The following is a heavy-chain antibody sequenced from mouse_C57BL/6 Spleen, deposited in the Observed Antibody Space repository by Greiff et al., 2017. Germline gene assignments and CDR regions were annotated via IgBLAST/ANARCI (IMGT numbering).Heavy chain of an antibody. CDR2: INPSSGYT. D-gene: IGHD2-3*01. CDR3: AREIYDGYYVGSWFAY. J-gene: IGHJ3*01. Sequence: VQLQQSGAELARPGASVKMSCKASGYTFTSYTMHWVKQRPGQGLEWIGYINPSSGYTKYNQKFKDKATLTADKSSSTAYMQLRSLTSEDSAVDDCAREIYDGYYVGSWFAYWGQGTRVTVSA. V-gene: IGHV1-4*01. CDR1: GYTFTSYT.